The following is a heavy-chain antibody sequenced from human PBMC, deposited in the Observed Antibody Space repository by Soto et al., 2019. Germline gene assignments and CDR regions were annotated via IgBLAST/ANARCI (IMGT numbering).Heavy chain of an antibody. CDR2: IWYDGSNK. CDR1: GFTFSSYG. Sequence: PGESLRISCAASGFTFSSYGMHWVRQAPGKGLEWVAVIWYDGSNKYYADSVKGRFTISRDNSKNTLYLQMNSLRAEDTAVYYCARDLKELRYFDWLPPDFDYWGQGTLVTVSS. D-gene: IGHD3-9*01. CDR3: ARDLKELRYFDWLPPDFDY. J-gene: IGHJ4*02. V-gene: IGHV3-33*01.